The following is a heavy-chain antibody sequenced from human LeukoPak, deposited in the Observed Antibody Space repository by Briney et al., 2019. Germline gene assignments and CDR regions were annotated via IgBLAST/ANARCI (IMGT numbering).Heavy chain of an antibody. CDR3: AREDWGPDY. J-gene: IGHJ4*02. D-gene: IGHD7-27*01. V-gene: IGHV3-7*01. CDR2: IKQDGSQK. Sequence: GGSLRLSCAASGFTFTGYWMVWVRQAPGKGLEWVANIKQDGSQKHYVDSVKGRFTISRDNAKKSLYPQMNNLRAEDTGVYYCAREDWGPDYWGQGTLVTVSS. CDR1: GFTFTGYW.